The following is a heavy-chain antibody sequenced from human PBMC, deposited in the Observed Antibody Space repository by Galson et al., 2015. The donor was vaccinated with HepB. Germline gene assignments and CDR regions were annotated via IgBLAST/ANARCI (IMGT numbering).Heavy chain of an antibody. V-gene: IGHV1-69*06. CDR2: IIPIFGTA. Sequence: SVKVSCKASGGTFSSYAISWVRQAPGQGLEWMGGIIPIFGTANYAQKFQGRVTITADKSTSTAYMELSSLRSEDTAVYYCARSEGDFWSGYPTSNWFDPWGQGTLVTVSS. CDR1: GGTFSSYA. J-gene: IGHJ5*02. D-gene: IGHD3-3*01. CDR3: ARSEGDFWSGYPTSNWFDP.